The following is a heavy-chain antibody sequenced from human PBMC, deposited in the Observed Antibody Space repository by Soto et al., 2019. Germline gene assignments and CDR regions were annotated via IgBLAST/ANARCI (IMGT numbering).Heavy chain of an antibody. Sequence: ASVKVSRKASGYTFTSYGISWVRQAPGQGLEWMGWISAYNGNTNYAQKLQGRVTMTTDTSTSTAYMELRSLRSDDTAVYYCARVGSIVVVTTFDYWGQGTLVTVSS. CDR3: ARVGSIVVVTTFDY. CDR1: GYTFTSYG. J-gene: IGHJ4*02. D-gene: IGHD3-22*01. CDR2: ISAYNGNT. V-gene: IGHV1-18*01.